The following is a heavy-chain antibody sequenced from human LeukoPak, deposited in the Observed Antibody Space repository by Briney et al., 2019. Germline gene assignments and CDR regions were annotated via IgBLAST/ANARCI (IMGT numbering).Heavy chain of an antibody. J-gene: IGHJ4*02. D-gene: IGHD3-16*01. CDR1: GLSFTSFA. CDR2: LRGDGET. Sequence: GRSLRLSCAASGLSFTSFAMSWVRQAPARGPVWVSSLRGDGETFYADSVRGRFTLSRDDSRNTVYLQLNNLRVEDTAIYYCARASWVSSADAVRWGQGTQVTVSS. CDR3: ARASWVSSADAVR. V-gene: IGHV3-23*01.